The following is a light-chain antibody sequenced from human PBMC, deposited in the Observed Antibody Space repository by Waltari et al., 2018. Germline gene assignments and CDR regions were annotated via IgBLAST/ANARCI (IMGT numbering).Light chain of an antibody. V-gene: IGLV3-1*01. CDR1: KLGEKY. CDR3: QAWDSSTAV. Sequence: SYELTQPPSVSVSHGQTPSITCSGDKLGEKYACWYQQKPGQSPVLVIYQDSKRPSGIPERFSGSNSGNTATLTISGTQAMDEADYYCQAWDSSTAVFGGGTKLTVL. CDR2: QDS. J-gene: IGLJ2*01.